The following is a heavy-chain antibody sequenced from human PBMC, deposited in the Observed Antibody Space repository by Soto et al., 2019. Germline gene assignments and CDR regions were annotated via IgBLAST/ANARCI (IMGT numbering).Heavy chain of an antibody. CDR2: IYWDDDK. V-gene: IGHV2-5*02. D-gene: IGHD6-13*01. CDR1: GFSLSTSGVG. J-gene: IGHJ4*02. Sequence: QITLKESGPTLVKPTQPLTLTCTFSGFSLSTSGVGVGWIRQPPGKALAWLALIYWDDDKRYSPSLKSRLTITKYTPKNQVVLIMNNMYPVDTSTYYCAHRPQMGSSLDYYFDYCGQGTLVTVSS. CDR3: AHRPQMGSSLDYYFDY.